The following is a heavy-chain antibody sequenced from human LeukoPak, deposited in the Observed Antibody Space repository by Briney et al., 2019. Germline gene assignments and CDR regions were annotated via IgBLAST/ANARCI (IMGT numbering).Heavy chain of an antibody. D-gene: IGHD6-19*01. V-gene: IGHV4-59*01. CDR2: IYYSGST. J-gene: IGHJ3*02. CDR1: GGSISSYY. Sequence: SETLSLTCTVSGGSISSYYWSWIRQPPGKGLEWIGYIYYSGSTNYNPSLKSRVTISVDTSQNQFSLKLSSVTAADTAVYYCARDDTGYSSGWYGFKAFDIWGQGTMVTVSS. CDR3: ARDDTGYSSGWYGFKAFDI.